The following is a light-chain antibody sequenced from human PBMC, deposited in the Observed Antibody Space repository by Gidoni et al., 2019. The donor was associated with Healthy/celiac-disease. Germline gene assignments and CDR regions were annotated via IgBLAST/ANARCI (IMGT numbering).Light chain of an antibody. CDR2: GAP. V-gene: IGKV3-20*01. J-gene: IGKJ1*01. CDR3: QQYGSSLWT. Sequence: EIVLTQSPGTLSLSPGETATLSCRARQSVSSSYLAWYQQKPGQAPRLLIYGAPSRSTGIPDRFSGSGSGTDFTLTISRLEPEDFAVYYCQQYGSSLWTFGQGTKVEIK. CDR1: QSVSSSY.